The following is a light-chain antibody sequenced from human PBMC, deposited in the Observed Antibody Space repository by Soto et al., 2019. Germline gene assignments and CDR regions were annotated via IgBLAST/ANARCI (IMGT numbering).Light chain of an antibody. CDR1: QSVSSSY. CDR3: LQYGSSPGFT. Sequence: EIVLTQSPGTLSLSPGERATLSCRASQSVSSSYLAWYQQKPGQAPRLLIYGASSRATGIPDRFSGSGSGTDFALTISRLEPEDFAVYYCLQYGSSPGFTFVPGTKVDI. CDR2: GAS. V-gene: IGKV3-20*01. J-gene: IGKJ3*01.